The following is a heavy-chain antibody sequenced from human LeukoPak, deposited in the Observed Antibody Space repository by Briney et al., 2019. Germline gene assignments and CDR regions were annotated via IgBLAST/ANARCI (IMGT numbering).Heavy chain of an antibody. CDR2: INHSGST. CDR1: NGSFSGYS. CDR3: ARREWLRSYWYFDL. J-gene: IGHJ2*01. Sequence: SETLSLTCAVYNGSFSGYSWNWIRQSPGKGLEWIGEINHSGSTNSNPSLKSRVTMSVDTSKNQFSLKLSSVTAADSAVYYCARREWLRSYWYFDLWGRGTLVTASS. V-gene: IGHV4-34*01. D-gene: IGHD5-12*01.